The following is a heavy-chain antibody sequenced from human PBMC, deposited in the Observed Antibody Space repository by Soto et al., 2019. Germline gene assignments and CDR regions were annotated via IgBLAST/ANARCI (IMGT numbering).Heavy chain of an antibody. CDR3: ARVSHGRAYDYIWGSYPTGDYYYMDV. Sequence: QVQLVQSGAEVKKPGASVKVSCKASGYTFTSYDINWVRQATGQGLEWMGWMNPNSGNTGYAQKFQGRVTMTRNTSISTAYMELSSLRSEDTAVYYCARVSHGRAYDYIWGSYPTGDYYYMDVWGKGTTVIVSS. CDR2: MNPNSGNT. CDR1: GYTFTSYD. J-gene: IGHJ6*03. V-gene: IGHV1-8*01. D-gene: IGHD3-16*02.